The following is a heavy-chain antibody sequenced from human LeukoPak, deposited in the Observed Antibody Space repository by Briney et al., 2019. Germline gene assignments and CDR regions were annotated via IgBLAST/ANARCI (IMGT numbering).Heavy chain of an antibody. J-gene: IGHJ5*02. CDR2: INGSGGST. V-gene: IGHV3-23*01. D-gene: IGHD2/OR15-2a*01. CDR1: GFTFSSYA. Sequence: GGSLRRSCAASGFTFSSYAMSWVPQAPGKGLEWVSDINGSGGSTYYADSVKGRFTISRDNSKTSLNLQMNSLRAEDTAVYYCARDLFQKGNWFDPWGQGTLVTVSS. CDR3: ARDLFQKGNWFDP.